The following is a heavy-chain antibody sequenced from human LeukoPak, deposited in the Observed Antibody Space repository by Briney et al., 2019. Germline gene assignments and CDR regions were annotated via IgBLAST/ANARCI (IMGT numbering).Heavy chain of an antibody. CDR2: MYYSGST. Sequence: SQTLSLTCTVSGGSISSGDFFWSWIRQPPGKGLEWVAYMYYSGSTYYNPSLKSRVTMSADTSKDQLSLKLSSVTAADTAVYYCARPYYYDSRIDPWGQGILVTVSS. V-gene: IGHV4-30-4*01. CDR1: GGSISSGDFF. J-gene: IGHJ5*02. CDR3: ARPYYYDSRIDP. D-gene: IGHD3-22*01.